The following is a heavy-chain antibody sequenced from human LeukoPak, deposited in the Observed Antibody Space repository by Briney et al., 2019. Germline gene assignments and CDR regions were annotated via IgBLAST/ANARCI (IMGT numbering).Heavy chain of an antibody. CDR1: GFAFSTYD. V-gene: IGHV3-13*04. Sequence: QPGGSLRLSCAASGFAFSTYDMHWVRQATGKGLEWVSAIGVARDTYYPGSVKGRFTISRENAKTSLYLQMNSLRAGDTAVYYCARGFVHAFDIWGQGTMVTVSS. D-gene: IGHD6-6*01. J-gene: IGHJ3*02. CDR3: ARGFVHAFDI. CDR2: IGVARDT.